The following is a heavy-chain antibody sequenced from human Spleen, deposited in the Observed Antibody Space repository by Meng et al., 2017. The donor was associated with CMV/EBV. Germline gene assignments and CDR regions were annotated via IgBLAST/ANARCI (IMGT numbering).Heavy chain of an antibody. D-gene: IGHD1-26*01. V-gene: IGHV3-53*05. CDR2: IYSGGST. CDR3: AKDLYRYSGSYTRGYYYYGMDV. CDR1: GFTVSSNY. J-gene: IGHJ6*02. Sequence: GESLKISCAASGFTVSSNYMSWVRQAPGKGLEWVSVIYSGGSTYYADSVKGRFTISRDNSKNSLYLQMNSLRAEDTALYYCAKDLYRYSGSYTRGYYYYGMDVWGQGTTVTVSS.